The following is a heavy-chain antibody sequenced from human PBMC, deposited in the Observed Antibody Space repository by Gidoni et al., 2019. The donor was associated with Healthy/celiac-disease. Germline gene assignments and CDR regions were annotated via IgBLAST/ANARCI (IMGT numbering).Heavy chain of an antibody. J-gene: IGHJ4*02. CDR3: ARDKGYSGSYYGGFDY. CDR2: IIPIFGTA. D-gene: IGHD1-26*01. V-gene: IGHV1-69*06. CDR1: GGTFSSYA. Sequence: QVQLVQSGAEVKKPGSSVKVACKASGGTFSSYAISWVRQTPGQGLEWMGGIIPIFGTANYAQKFQGRVTITADKSTSTAYMELSSLRSEDTAVYYCARDKGYSGSYYGGFDYWGQGTLVTVSS.